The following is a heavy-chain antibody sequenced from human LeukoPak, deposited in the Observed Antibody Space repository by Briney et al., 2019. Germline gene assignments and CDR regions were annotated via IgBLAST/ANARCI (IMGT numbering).Heavy chain of an antibody. Sequence: GGSLRLSCAASGFTFNSYAMSWVRQAPGKVLEWVSAIGGSGSSTYYTDSVKGWFTISRDNSKNTLYLQMNSLRAEDTAVYYCATGSGTWGQGTRVTVSS. V-gene: IGHV3-23*01. CDR2: IGGSGSST. CDR3: ATGSGT. CDR1: GFTFNSYA. J-gene: IGHJ5*02.